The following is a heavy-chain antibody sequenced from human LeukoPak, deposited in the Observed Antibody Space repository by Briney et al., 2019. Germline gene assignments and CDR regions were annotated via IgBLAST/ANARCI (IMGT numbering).Heavy chain of an antibody. CDR3: ARHEVRYFDWFTQRAKASRGPMRD. V-gene: IGHV4-34*01. Sequence: PSETLSLTCAVYGGSFSSYYWSWIRQPPGKGLEWIGEINHTGSTKYNPSLKSRVSISVDTSKNQFSLKLSSVTAADTAVYYCARHEVRYFDWFTQRAKASRGPMRDWGQGTLVTVSS. J-gene: IGHJ4*02. D-gene: IGHD3-9*01. CDR2: INHTGST. CDR1: GGSFSSYY.